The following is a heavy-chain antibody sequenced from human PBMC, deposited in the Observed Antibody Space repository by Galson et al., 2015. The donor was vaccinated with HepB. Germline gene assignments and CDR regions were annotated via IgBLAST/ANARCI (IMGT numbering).Heavy chain of an antibody. D-gene: IGHD3-22*01. J-gene: IGHJ4*02. V-gene: IGHV3-66*01. CDR2: IYSGGST. CDR3: ARDSLDDSIGYCFDY. CDR1: GFTVSSYY. Sequence: SLRLSCAGSGFTVSSYYMSWVRQAPGKGLEWVSVIYSGGSTHYADSVKGIFTIARDKSKNTLYLQMNSLRAEDTAVYYCARDSLDDSIGYCFDYWGQGTLVTVSS.